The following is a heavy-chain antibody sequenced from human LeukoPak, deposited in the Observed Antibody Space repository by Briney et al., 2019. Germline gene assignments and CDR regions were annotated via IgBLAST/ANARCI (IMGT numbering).Heavy chain of an antibody. CDR3: ARDFRQWLAPYYFDY. V-gene: IGHV1-3*01. CDR1: GYTFTSYA. D-gene: IGHD6-19*01. Sequence: ASVKVPCEASGYTFTSYAMHWVRQAPGQRLEWMGWINAGNGNTKYSQKFQGRVTITRDTSASTAYMELSSLRSEDTAVYYCARDFRQWLAPYYFDYWGQGTLVTVSS. CDR2: INAGNGNT. J-gene: IGHJ4*02.